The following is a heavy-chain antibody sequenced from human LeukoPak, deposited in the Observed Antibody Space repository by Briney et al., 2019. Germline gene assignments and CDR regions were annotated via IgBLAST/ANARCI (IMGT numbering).Heavy chain of an antibody. CDR3: ARERYDSSGSTLLDY. D-gene: IGHD3-22*01. J-gene: IGHJ4*02. Sequence: GRSLRLSCVASGFTFRNYAMHWVRQAPGRGLEWVAVISYDGIEKYYADSVKGRFTISRDDSKNTLYLQMNSLRAEDTAVYYCARERYDSSGSTLLDYWGQGTLVTVSS. CDR1: GFTFRNYA. CDR2: ISYDGIEK. V-gene: IGHV3-30-3*01.